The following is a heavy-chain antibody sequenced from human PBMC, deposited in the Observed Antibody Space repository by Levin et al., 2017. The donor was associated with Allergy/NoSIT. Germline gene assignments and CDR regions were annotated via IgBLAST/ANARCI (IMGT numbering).Heavy chain of an antibody. V-gene: IGHV3-48*03. J-gene: IGHJ4*02. CDR1: GFTFSNYE. CDR3: ARDKGCNAGDCYPLD. Sequence: GGSLRLSCAASGFTFSNYEMNWVRQAPGKGLEWIAYIGVSSSDTHYADFVKGRFTISRDNAKRSLYLQMSSLRAEDMAVYYCARDKGCNAGDCYPLDWGQGTLVTVSS. CDR2: IGVSSSDT. D-gene: IGHD2-21*02.